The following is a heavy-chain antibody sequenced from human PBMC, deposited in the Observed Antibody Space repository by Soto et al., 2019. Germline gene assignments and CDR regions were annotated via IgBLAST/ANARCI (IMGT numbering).Heavy chain of an antibody. J-gene: IGHJ4*02. CDR2: IYYSGST. V-gene: IGHV4-30-4*01. D-gene: IGHD6-13*01. CDR3: AAQRSYSSSWYMGVDY. CDR1: GGSISSGDYY. Sequence: SETLSLTCTVSGGSISSGDYYWSWIRQPPGKGLEWIGYIYYSGSTYYNPSLKSRVTISVDTSKNPFSLKLSSVTAADTAVYYCAAQRSYSSSWYMGVDYWGQGTLVTVSS.